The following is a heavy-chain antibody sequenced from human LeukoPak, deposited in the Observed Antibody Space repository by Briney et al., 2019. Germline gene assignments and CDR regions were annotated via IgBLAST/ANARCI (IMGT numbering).Heavy chain of an antibody. CDR2: IIPIFGTA. D-gene: IGHD2-2*01. CDR1: GGTFSGYA. J-gene: IGHJ6*04. CDR3: ARVTGPRYCSSTIGPCYYYYGMDV. Sequence: SVKVSCKASGGTFSGYAISWVRQAPGQGLEWMGGIIPIFGTANYAQKFQGRVTITADESTSTAYMELSSLRSEDTAVYYCARVTGPRYCSSTIGPCYYYYGMDVWGKGTTVTVSS. V-gene: IGHV1-69*13.